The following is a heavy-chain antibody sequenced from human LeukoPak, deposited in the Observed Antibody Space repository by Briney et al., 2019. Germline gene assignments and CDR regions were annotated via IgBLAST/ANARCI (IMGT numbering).Heavy chain of an antibody. CDR1: GFSFTTSW. Sequence: GGSLRLSCAASGFSFTTSWMHWVRQAPGKGLVWVSRINSDGSAANYADSVKGRFTISRDNTKNTLSLQMYSLRGEDTAVYYCSGDLKKNYYMNGWGKGTTVTVSS. CDR2: INSDGSAA. CDR3: SGDLKKNYYMNG. J-gene: IGHJ6*03. V-gene: IGHV3-74*01.